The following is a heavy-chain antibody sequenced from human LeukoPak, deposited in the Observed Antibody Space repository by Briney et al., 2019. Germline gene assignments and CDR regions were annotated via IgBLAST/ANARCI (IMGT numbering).Heavy chain of an antibody. Sequence: PGGSLRLSCTASGFTLCIYWVHWVRQVPGEGLVWVSRVNPDGSRTDYADSVKGRFTISRDNAKNTLYLEMNSLRVEDTAVYYCSKDFGGAVDYWGQGTLVTVSS. CDR2: VNPDGSRT. D-gene: IGHD1-26*01. V-gene: IGHV3-74*01. CDR3: SKDFGGAVDY. CDR1: GFTLCIYW. J-gene: IGHJ4*02.